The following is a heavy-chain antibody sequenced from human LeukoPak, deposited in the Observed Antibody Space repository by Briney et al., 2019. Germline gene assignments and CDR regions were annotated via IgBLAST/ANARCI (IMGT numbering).Heavy chain of an antibody. V-gene: IGHV3-23*01. CDR2: ISGSGAYT. J-gene: IGHJ4*02. D-gene: IGHD4-17*01. CDR1: GFTFSSYA. CDR3: AKDIGPDYGDYLDY. Sequence: GGSLRLSCAAPGFTFSSYAMASVRRAPGKGLESVSAISGSGAYTYYADSVKGRFAISRDSSKNTLYLQMNSLRAEDTAIYYCAKDIGPDYGDYLDYWGQGTLVTVSS.